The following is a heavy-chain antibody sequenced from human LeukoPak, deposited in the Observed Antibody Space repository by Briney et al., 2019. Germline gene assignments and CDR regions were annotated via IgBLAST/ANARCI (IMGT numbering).Heavy chain of an antibody. J-gene: IGHJ4*02. CDR2: MYYSGST. Sequence: SETLSLTCTVSGGSISSYYWSWIRQPPGKGLEWIGYMYYSGSTNYNPSLKSRLTISLDTSNNQFSLKLTSVTAADTAVYYCARAHTTSWYMDYWGQGTLVTVSS. CDR1: GGSISSYY. V-gene: IGHV4-59*01. CDR3: ARAHTTSWYMDY. D-gene: IGHD6-13*01.